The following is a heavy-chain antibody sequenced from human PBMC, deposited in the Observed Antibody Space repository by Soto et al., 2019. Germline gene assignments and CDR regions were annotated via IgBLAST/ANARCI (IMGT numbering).Heavy chain of an antibody. CDR2: INAGNGNT. Sequence: QVQLVQSGAEVKKPGASVKVSCKASGYTFTSYAMHWVRQAPGQRLEWMGWINAGNGNTKYSQKFQGRVTITRDTSASTAYMELSSRRSEDTAVYYCARTAERDYGSGSYYKDYGMDVWGQGTTVTVSS. V-gene: IGHV1-3*01. CDR3: ARTAERDYGSGSYYKDYGMDV. D-gene: IGHD3-10*01. J-gene: IGHJ6*02. CDR1: GYTFTSYA.